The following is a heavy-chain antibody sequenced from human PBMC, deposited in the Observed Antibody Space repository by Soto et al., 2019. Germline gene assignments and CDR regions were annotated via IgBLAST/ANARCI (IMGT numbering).Heavy chain of an antibody. Sequence: GGYLRISCAASEFTFSSYGMPWARQAPGKRLEWVAVMAYDGSIQYYAGSVKGRFTISRDNSKNTLYLQMNSLRAEDTAVYYCAKGRFSNYNDNSEFDYWGQGT. D-gene: IGHD3-22*01. J-gene: IGHJ4*02. CDR3: AKGRFSNYNDNSEFDY. V-gene: IGHV3-30*18. CDR1: EFTFSSYG. CDR2: MAYDGSIQ.